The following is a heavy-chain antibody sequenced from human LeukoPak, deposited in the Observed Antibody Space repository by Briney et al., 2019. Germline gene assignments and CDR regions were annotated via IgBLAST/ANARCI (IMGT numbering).Heavy chain of an antibody. Sequence: SETLSLTCIVSGGSISSGRYYWSWIRQPAGKGLEWIGRIYTSGSTNYNPSLKSRVTISVDTAKNQFSLKLSSVTAADTAVYFCVRDQGGVMWNWFDPWGQGTLVTVSS. V-gene: IGHV4-61*02. D-gene: IGHD2-21*01. CDR1: GGSISSGRYY. CDR3: VRDQGGVMWNWFDP. CDR2: IYTSGST. J-gene: IGHJ5*02.